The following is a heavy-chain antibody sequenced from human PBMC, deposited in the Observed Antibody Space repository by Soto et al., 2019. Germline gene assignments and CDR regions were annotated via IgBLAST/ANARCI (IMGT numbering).Heavy chain of an antibody. CDR1: GFTFSSNW. CDR3: AKGSLHDHTAMADKGSRRIQQLVRLDAFDI. D-gene: IGHD5-18*01. Sequence: PGGSLRLSCAASGFTFSSNWMCWVRQAPGRGLEWVSAISGSGGSTYYADSVKGRFTISRDNSKNTLYLQMNSLRAEDTAVYYCAKGSLHDHTAMADKGSRRIQQLVRLDAFDIWGQGTMVTVPS. V-gene: IGHV3-23*01. J-gene: IGHJ3*02. CDR2: ISGSGGST.